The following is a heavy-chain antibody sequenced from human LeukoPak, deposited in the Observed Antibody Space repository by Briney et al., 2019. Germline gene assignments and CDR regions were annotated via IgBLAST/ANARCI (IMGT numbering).Heavy chain of an antibody. Sequence: GGSLRLSCAASGFTFSRYSMNWVRQAPGKGLEWVSYISTSSSTIYYADSVKGRFTISRDNAKNSLYLQMNSLRAEDTAVYYCAKDGGSDPDAFDIWGQGTMVTVSS. V-gene: IGHV3-48*01. J-gene: IGHJ3*02. CDR3: AKDGGSDPDAFDI. D-gene: IGHD2-15*01. CDR1: GFTFSRYS. CDR2: ISTSSSTI.